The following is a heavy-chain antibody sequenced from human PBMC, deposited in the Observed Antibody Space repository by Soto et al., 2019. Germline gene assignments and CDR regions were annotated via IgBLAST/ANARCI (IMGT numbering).Heavy chain of an antibody. D-gene: IGHD6-19*01. CDR2: IYYSGGT. CDR1: GAALSSGGYF. J-gene: IGHJ5*02. Sequence: PSETLSLTFTVSGAALSSGGYFYTWIRQPPGKGLEWLGYIYYSGGTNYNPSLKSRVTISLGKSKSQFSLRLISVTAADTAVYYCTREQSDDNYFDPWGQGTLVTVSS. CDR3: TREQSDDNYFDP. V-gene: IGHV4-61*08.